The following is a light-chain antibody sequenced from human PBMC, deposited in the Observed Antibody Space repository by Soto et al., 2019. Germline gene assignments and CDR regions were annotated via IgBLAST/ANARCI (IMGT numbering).Light chain of an antibody. CDR2: SNN. CDR3: AAWDDSLNGPNWV. V-gene: IGLV1-44*01. J-gene: IGLJ3*02. CDR1: SSNIGSNT. Sequence: QSVLTQPPSASGTPGQRVTISCSGSSSNIGSNTVNWYQQLPGTAPKLLIYSNNQRTSGVPDRFSGSKSGTSASLAISGLQSEDEADYYCAAWDDSLNGPNWVFGGGTKVTVL.